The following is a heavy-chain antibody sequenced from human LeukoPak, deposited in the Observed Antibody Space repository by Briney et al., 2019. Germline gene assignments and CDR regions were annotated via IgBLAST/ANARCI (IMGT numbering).Heavy chain of an antibody. J-gene: IGHJ5*02. CDR1: GYTFTGYY. CDR3: ARAKALYSNYDWFDP. V-gene: IGHV1-2*04. CDR2: INPNSGGT. D-gene: IGHD4-11*01. Sequence: ASVKVSCKASGYTFTGYYMHWVRQAPGQGLEWMGWINPNSGGTNYAQKFQGWVTMTRDTSISTAYMELSRLRSDDTAVYYCARAKALYSNYDWFDPWGQGTLVTVSS.